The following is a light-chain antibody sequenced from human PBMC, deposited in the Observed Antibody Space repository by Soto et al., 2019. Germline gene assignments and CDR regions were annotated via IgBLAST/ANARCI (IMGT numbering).Light chain of an antibody. CDR3: PQSYGTPLT. CDR1: QSISNY. V-gene: IGKV1-39*01. J-gene: IGKJ4*02. CDR2: AAS. Sequence: DMEMTQSPSSLSASVGVRVTITCRASQSISNYLNWYQHKPGKVPKLLIYAASSLQSGVPTRFSGSGSGTDFTLTINSLQPEDFATYYCPQSYGTPLTFGGGTKVEIK.